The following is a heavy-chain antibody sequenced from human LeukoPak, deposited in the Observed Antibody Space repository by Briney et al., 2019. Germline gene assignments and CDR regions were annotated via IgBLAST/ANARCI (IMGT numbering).Heavy chain of an antibody. J-gene: IGHJ6*02. CDR3: ARGGQERDTWYYGMDV. D-gene: IGHD1-26*01. CDR2: IWYDGSNK. CDR1: GFTFSSYG. Sequence: GGSLRLSCAASGFTFSSYGMHWVRQAPGKGLEWVAVIWYDGSNKYYADSVKGRFTISRDNSKNTLYLHMNSLRAEDTAVYYCARGGQERDTWYYGMDVWGQGTTVTVSS. V-gene: IGHV3-33*01.